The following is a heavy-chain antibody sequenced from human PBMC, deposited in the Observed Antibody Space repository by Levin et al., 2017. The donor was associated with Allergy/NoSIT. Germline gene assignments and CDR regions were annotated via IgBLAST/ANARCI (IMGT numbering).Heavy chain of an antibody. CDR1: GFTFDDYA. CDR2: ISWNSGSI. J-gene: IGHJ4*02. V-gene: IGHV3-9*01. Sequence: GVSLRLSCAASGFTFDDYAMHWVRQAPGKGLEWVSGISWNSGSIGYADSVKGRFTISRDNAKNSLYLQMNSLRAEDTALYYCAKDFNGQMATIHYWGQGTLVTVSS. CDR3: AKDFNGQMATIHY. D-gene: IGHD5-24*01.